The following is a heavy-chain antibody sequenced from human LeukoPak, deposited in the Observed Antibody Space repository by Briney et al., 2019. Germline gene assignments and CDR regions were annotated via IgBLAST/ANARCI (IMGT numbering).Heavy chain of an antibody. CDR3: ASDQHTS. CDR1: GFTFSSYA. Sequence: GGSLRLSCAASGFTFSSYAMHWVRQAPGKGLEWVAVISYDGSNKYYADSVKGRFTVSRDNSKNTLYLQMNSLRAEDTAVYYCASDQHTSWGQGTLVTVSS. D-gene: IGHD2-21*01. CDR2: ISYDGSNK. V-gene: IGHV3-30*04. J-gene: IGHJ5*02.